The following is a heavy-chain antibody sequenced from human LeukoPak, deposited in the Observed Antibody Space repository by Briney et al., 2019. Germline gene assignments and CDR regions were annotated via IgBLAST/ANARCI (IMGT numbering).Heavy chain of an antibody. CDR1: GYTFTGYY. V-gene: IGHV1-2*02. D-gene: IGHD2-15*01. CDR3: AREEVDCSGGSCYLNWFDP. CDR2: INPNSGGT. J-gene: IGHJ5*02. Sequence: GASVKVSCKASGYTFTGYYMHWVRQAPGQGLEWMGWINPNSGGTNYAQKFQGRVTMTRDTSISTAYMDLSRLRSDDTAVYYCAREEVDCSGGSCYLNWFDPWGQGTLVTVSS.